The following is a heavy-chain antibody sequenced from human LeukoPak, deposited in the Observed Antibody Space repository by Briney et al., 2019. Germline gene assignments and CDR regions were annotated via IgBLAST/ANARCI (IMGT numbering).Heavy chain of an antibody. D-gene: IGHD5-18*01. J-gene: IGHJ4*02. V-gene: IGHV3-66*01. Sequence: GGSLRLSCAASEFTVSSNYMSWVRQAPGKGLEWVSVIYSGGSTYYADSVKGRFTISRDNSKNTLYLQMNSLRAEDTAVYYCARDISGYSYGSCDYWGQGTLVTVSS. CDR1: EFTVSSNY. CDR2: IYSGGST. CDR3: ARDISGYSYGSCDY.